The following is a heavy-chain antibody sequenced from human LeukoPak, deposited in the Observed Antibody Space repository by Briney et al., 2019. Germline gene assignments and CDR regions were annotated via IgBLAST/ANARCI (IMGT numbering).Heavy chain of an antibody. CDR3: AKVSGGRYCSSTSCRTENWFDP. CDR1: GFTFDDYA. CDR2: ISWNSGSI. D-gene: IGHD2-2*01. Sequence: GGSLRLSCAASGFTFDDYAMHWVRQAPGKGLEWVSGISWNSGSIGYADSVKGRFTISRDNAKNSLYLQMNSLRAEDTALYYCAKVSGGRYCSSTSCRTENWFDPWGQGTLVTVSS. V-gene: IGHV3-9*01. J-gene: IGHJ5*02.